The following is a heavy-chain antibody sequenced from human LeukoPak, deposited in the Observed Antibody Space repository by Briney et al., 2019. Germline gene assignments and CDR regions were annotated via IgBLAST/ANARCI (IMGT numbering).Heavy chain of an antibody. V-gene: IGHV3-21*01. CDR2: TSSGSSAI. Sequence: GGSLRLSCEASGFTFTTYSMTWVRQAPGKGLEWVSITSSGSSAIFSADALKGRFTISRDDAKNLLYLDMNSLRAEDTAVYYCARYYYDSSGYYSQFKYYFDYWGQGTLVTVSS. D-gene: IGHD3-22*01. CDR1: GFTFTTYS. CDR3: ARYYYDSSGYYSQFKYYFDY. J-gene: IGHJ4*02.